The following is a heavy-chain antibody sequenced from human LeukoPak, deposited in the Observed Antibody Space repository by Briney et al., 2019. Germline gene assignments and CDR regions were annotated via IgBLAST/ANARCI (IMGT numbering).Heavy chain of an antibody. J-gene: IGHJ6*03. CDR3: ARSGSYDFWSGYPAYYYYMDV. Sequence: PGGSLRLSCAASGFTFRTYSMNWVRQAPGKGLEWVSSISSSISYISYADSVKGRFTISRDNAKNSLYLQMNSLRAEDTAVYYCARSGSYDFWSGYPAYYYYMDVWGKGTTVTVSS. D-gene: IGHD3-3*01. CDR2: ISSSISYI. CDR1: GFTFRTYS. V-gene: IGHV3-21*01.